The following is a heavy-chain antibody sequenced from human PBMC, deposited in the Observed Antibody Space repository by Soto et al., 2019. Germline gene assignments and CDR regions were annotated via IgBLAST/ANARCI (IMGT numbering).Heavy chain of an antibody. Sequence: LRLSCAASGFIFSDYYMTWIRQAPGKGLEWLSCSSNRDRSTYYADSVKDRFVVSKDNAKNLVYLQMNSLRAEDTAVYFCARAWKIEKFGVISMSKGLDVWGQGTKVTVSS. CDR3: ARAWKIEKFGVISMSKGLDV. J-gene: IGHJ6*02. CDR1: GFIFSDYY. D-gene: IGHD3-3*01. CDR2: SSNRDRST. V-gene: IGHV3-11*01.